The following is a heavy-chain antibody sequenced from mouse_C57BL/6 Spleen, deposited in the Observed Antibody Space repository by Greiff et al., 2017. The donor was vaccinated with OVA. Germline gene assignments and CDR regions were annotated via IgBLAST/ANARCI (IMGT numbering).Heavy chain of an antibody. CDR3: ARGALSRNWYFDV. V-gene: IGHV1-39*01. Sequence: VQLQQSGPELVKPGASVKISCKASGYSFTDYNMNWVKQSTGKSLEWIGVINPNYGTTSYNQKFKGKATLTVDKSSSTAYMQLNSLTSEDSAVYDCARGALSRNWYFDVWGTGTTVTVSS. D-gene: IGHD1-1*01. CDR1: GYSFTDYN. J-gene: IGHJ1*03. CDR2: INPNYGTT.